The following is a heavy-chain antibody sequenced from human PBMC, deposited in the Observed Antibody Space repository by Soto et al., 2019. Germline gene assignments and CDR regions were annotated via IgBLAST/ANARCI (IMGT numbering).Heavy chain of an antibody. CDR1: GASMISYY. D-gene: IGHD3-22*01. CDR2: MYYSGST. J-gene: IGHJ4*02. CDR3: ATGPYYYDSSGYYYPQGHFDY. Sequence: SETLSLTCIVSGASMISYYWSWIRQPPGKGLEWIGYMYYSGSTNYNPSLKSRVTISLDTSKNQFSLKLTSVTAADTAVYYCATGPYYYDSSGYYYPQGHFDYWGQGTLVTVSS. V-gene: IGHV4-59*01.